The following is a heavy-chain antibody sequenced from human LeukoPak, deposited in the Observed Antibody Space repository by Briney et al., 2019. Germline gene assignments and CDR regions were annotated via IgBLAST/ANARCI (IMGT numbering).Heavy chain of an antibody. CDR2: IYSGGDT. D-gene: IGHD2-2*01. CDR1: GFTVRRNY. Sequence: GGSLRLSCTASGFTVRRNYMMWVRQAPGKGREWVAVIYSGGDTSYAASVKGRFTISRDISENTLYLQMDNLRAEDTAFYYCARSPPASPFDYWGQGTLVTASS. J-gene: IGHJ4*02. V-gene: IGHV3-53*01. CDR3: ARSPPASPFDY.